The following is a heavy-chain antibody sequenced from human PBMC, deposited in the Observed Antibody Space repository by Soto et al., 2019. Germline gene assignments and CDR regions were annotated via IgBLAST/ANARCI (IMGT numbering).Heavy chain of an antibody. CDR3: AKGGIGISGLGY. V-gene: IGHV3-23*01. D-gene: IGHD6-13*01. CDR2: ITDSGGNT. CDR1: GFTFSSYA. Sequence: EVQLLESGGGLVQPGGSLRLSCVPSGFTFSSYAMTWVRQAPGKGLEWVSSITDSGGNTYYADSVKGRFTISRDNSKNTLYLQMNSLRAEDTAVDHCAKGGIGISGLGYWGQGTLVTVSS. J-gene: IGHJ4*02.